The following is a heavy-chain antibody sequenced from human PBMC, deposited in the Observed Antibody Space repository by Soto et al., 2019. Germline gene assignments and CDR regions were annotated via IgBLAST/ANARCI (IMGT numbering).Heavy chain of an antibody. CDR1: GFIFSNNG. CDR3: AIDLRQRASGDTVYGMDV. V-gene: IGHV3-30*03. Sequence: QVQLVESGGGEVQPGTSLRLSCIASGFIFSNNGMHWVRQAPGKGLEWVALVSHDGRKTFYADSVKGRLTIYRDNSKNTGYLHMNNLSPEDTAVYRCAIDLRQRASGDTVYGMDVWGQGTTVTVSS. J-gene: IGHJ6*02. CDR2: VSHDGRKT. D-gene: IGHD7-27*01.